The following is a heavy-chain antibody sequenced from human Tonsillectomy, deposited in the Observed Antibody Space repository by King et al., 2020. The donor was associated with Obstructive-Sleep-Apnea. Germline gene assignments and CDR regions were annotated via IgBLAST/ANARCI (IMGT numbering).Heavy chain of an antibody. CDR3: TRGYCSSTSCYAGLKYYYGMDV. V-gene: IGHV4-39*07. CDR1: GDSISSSSYY. D-gene: IGHD2-2*01. Sequence: LQLQESGPGLVKPSETLSLTCTVSGDSISSSSYYWGWIRQPPGKGLEWIGSIYYTGSTYYNPSLKSRVTLSVDTSKNQFSLKLISVTAADTAVYYCTRGYCSSTSCYAGLKYYYGMDVWGQGTTVTVSS. J-gene: IGHJ6*02. CDR2: IYYTGST.